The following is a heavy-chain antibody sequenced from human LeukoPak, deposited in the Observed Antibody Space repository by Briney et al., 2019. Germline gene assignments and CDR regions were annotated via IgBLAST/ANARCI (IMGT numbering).Heavy chain of an antibody. CDR2: IYYSGST. Sequence: PSETLTLTCAVSGGSISSTSYYWAWIRQPPGKGLEWIGTIYYSGSTYHNPSLKSRVTMSVDTSRNQFSLKLSSVDAADTAVYYCAKAGVRYFDSSGLYAFDFWGQGTTVTVSS. D-gene: IGHD3-22*01. CDR1: GGSISSTSYY. J-gene: IGHJ3*01. CDR3: AKAGVRYFDSSGLYAFDF. V-gene: IGHV4-39*01.